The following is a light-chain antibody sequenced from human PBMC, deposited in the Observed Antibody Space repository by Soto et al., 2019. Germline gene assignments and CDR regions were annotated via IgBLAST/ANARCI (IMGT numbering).Light chain of an antibody. CDR2: DAS. Sequence: DIRLTQSASSLSASLGDRVTITCQASQGVSNLLNWYQQKPGKAPKLLIYDASKLQTGVPSRFSGSGSGTDFTFSISGLKPDDFATDYCQQYNSYWTFGQGTKVDIK. V-gene: IGKV1-33*01. CDR3: QQYNSYWT. J-gene: IGKJ1*01. CDR1: QGVSNL.